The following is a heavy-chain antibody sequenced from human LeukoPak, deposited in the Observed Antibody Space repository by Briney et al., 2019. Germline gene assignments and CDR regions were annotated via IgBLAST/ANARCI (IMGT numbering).Heavy chain of an antibody. D-gene: IGHD3-22*01. CDR1: GGSISSYY. CDR3: AREYYYDSSAYYRYFDY. CDR2: IYYSGST. Sequence: PSETLSLTCTVSGGSISSYYWSWIRQPPGKGLEWIGYIYYSGSTNFNPSLKSRVTLSIDTSKNQFSLNLSSVTAADTAVYYCAREYYYDSSAYYRYFDYWGQGALVTVSS. J-gene: IGHJ4*02. V-gene: IGHV4-59*01.